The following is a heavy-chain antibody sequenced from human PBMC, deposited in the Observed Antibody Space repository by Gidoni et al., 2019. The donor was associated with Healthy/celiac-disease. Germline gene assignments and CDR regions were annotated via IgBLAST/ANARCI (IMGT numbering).Heavy chain of an antibody. V-gene: IGHV3-72*01. Sequence: EVQLVESGGGLVQPGGSLRLSCAASGFTFSDHYMDWVRQAPGKGLEWVGRTRNKANSYTTEYAASVKGRFTISRDDSKNSLYLQMNSLKTEDTAVYYCASLRGSPNYWGQGTLVTVSS. CDR1: GFTFSDHY. J-gene: IGHJ4*02. CDR2: TRNKANSYTT. CDR3: ASLRGSPNY. D-gene: IGHD3-10*01.